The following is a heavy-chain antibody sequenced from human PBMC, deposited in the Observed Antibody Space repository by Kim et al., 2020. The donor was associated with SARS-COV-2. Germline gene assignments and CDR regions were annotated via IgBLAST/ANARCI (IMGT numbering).Heavy chain of an antibody. V-gene: IGHV3-15*01. J-gene: IGHJ6*02. D-gene: IGHD6-6*01. CDR3: TTTYSSSPRWGDRQYYYYGMDV. CDR2: IKSKTDGGTT. Sequence: GGSLRLSCAASGFTFSNAWMSWVRQAPGKGLEWVGRIKSKTDGGTTDYAAPVKGRFTISRDDSKNTLYLQMNSLKTEDTAVYYCTTTYSSSPRWGDRQYYYYGMDVWGQGTTVTVSS. CDR1: GFTFSNAW.